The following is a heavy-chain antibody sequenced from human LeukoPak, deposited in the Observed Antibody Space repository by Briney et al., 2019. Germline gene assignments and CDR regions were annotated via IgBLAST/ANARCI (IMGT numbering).Heavy chain of an antibody. CDR1: GFTFSTYS. CDR2: ISRSGTFI. V-gene: IGHV3-21*01. D-gene: IGHD1-26*01. J-gene: IGHJ4*02. CDR3: ARDRSGSYYRDY. Sequence: GGSLRLSCAASGFTFSTYSMNWVRQAPGKGLEWVSSISRSGTFIYYADSLKGRFTISRDNAKNSLYLQMNSLRAEDTAVYYCARDRSGSYYRDYWGQGTLVTVSS.